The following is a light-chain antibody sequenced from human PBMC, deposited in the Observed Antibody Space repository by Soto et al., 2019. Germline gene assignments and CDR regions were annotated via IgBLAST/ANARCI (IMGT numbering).Light chain of an antibody. Sequence: QSALTQPPSVSGSPGQSVTIPCTGTSSDVGSYNRVSWYQQPPGTAPKVMIYEVSKRPSGVPDRFSGSKSGNTASLTVSGLQAEDEADYYCSSYAGSNNFVFGTGTKVTVL. CDR2: EVS. J-gene: IGLJ1*01. V-gene: IGLV2-8*01. CDR3: SSYAGSNNFV. CDR1: SSDVGSYNR.